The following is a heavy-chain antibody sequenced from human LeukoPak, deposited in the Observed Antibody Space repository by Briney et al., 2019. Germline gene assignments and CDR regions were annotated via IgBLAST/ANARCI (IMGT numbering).Heavy chain of an antibody. CDR3: ARMNSGSSFDY. V-gene: IGHV4-31*03. CDR2: IYNSETT. CDR1: GGSISSGGYY. D-gene: IGHD3-10*01. Sequence: SQTLSLTCTVSGGSISSGGYYWSWIRQHPEKGLEWIGYIYNSETTYYNPTLKSRVTISVDTSKNQFSLKLSSVTAADTAVYYCARMNSGSSFDYWGQGTLVSVSS. J-gene: IGHJ4*02.